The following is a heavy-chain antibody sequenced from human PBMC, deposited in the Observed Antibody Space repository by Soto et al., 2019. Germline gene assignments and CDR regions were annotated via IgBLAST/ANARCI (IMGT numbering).Heavy chain of an antibody. CDR1: GGSISSYY. V-gene: IGHV4-59*01. J-gene: IGHJ6*02. D-gene: IGHD1-26*01. Sequence: PSETLSLTCTVSGGSISSYYWSWIRQPPGKGLEWIGYIYYSGSTNYNPSLKSRVTISVDTSKNQFSLKLSSVTAADTAVYYCARDRRGFGVGATGGMDVWGQGTTVTVSS. CDR2: IYYSGST. CDR3: ARDRRGFGVGATGGMDV.